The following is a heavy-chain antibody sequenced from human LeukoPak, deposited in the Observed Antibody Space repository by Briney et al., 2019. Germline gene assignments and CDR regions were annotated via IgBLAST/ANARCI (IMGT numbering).Heavy chain of an antibody. CDR3: GRSYSSSHPDWFDP. D-gene: IGHD6-6*01. V-gene: IGHV1-18*01. CDR2: ISGYNGNP. J-gene: IGHJ5*02. Sequence: ASVKVSCKASGCTFTSYGISWVRQAPGQGLEWMGWISGYNGNPNYAQKLQGRVTMTTDTSTSTAYMELRSLRADDTAVYYCGRSYSSSHPDWFDPWGQGTLVTVSS. CDR1: GCTFTSYG.